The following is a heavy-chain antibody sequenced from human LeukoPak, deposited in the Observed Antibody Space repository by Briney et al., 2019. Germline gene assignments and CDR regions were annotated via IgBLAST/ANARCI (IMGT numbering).Heavy chain of an antibody. J-gene: IGHJ4*02. CDR3: ARFSSGYILDY. CDR2: IYYSGST. D-gene: IGHD3-22*01. V-gene: IGHV4-59*01. CDR1: GGSISSYY. Sequence: SETLSLTCTVSGGSISSYYWSWIRQPPGEGLEWIGYIYYSGSTNYNPSLKSRVTISVDTSKNRFSLKLSSVAAADTAVYYCARFSSGYILDYWGQGTLVTVSS.